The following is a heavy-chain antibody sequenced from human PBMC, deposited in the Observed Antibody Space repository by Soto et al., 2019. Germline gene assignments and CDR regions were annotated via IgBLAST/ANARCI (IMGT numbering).Heavy chain of an antibody. Sequence: TSETLSLTCTVSGGSISSYYWSWIRQPAVNGLEWIGLIYTSGSTNYNPSLKSRVTMSVDTSKNQFSLKLSSVTAADTAVYYCARDPTYYYDSSGYYDDRAGAFDIWGQGTMVTVSS. CDR3: ARDPTYYYDSSGYYDDRAGAFDI. D-gene: IGHD3-22*01. J-gene: IGHJ3*02. CDR1: GGSISSYY. V-gene: IGHV4-4*07. CDR2: IYTSGST.